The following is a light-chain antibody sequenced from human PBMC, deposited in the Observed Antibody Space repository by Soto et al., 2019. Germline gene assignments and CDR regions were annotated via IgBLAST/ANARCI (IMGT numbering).Light chain of an antibody. J-gene: IGKJ4*01. CDR3: QQRRTWPST. CDR1: QNVDSW. V-gene: IGKV3-11*01. CDR2: ATS. Sequence: EIVLTQSPATLSLSVGERATLSCRASQNVDSWLAWYQHKPGKGPRFLIYATSSLETGIPARFSGSGSGTEFSLTISSLEPEDFAVYYCQQRRTWPSTFGGGTKVDIK.